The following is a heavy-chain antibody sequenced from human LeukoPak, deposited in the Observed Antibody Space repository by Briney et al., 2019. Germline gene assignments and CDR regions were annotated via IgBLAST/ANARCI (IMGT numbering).Heavy chain of an antibody. D-gene: IGHD6-19*01. V-gene: IGHV3-23*01. CDR2: ISGSGGST. Sequence: SGGSLRLSCAASGFTFSSYWMHWVRQDPGKGLEWVSAISGSGGSTYYADSVKGRFTISRDNSKNTLYLQMNSLRAEDTAVYYCARRDSSGWSTTDYWGQGTLVTVSS. CDR3: ARRDSSGWSTTDY. CDR1: GFTFSSYW. J-gene: IGHJ4*02.